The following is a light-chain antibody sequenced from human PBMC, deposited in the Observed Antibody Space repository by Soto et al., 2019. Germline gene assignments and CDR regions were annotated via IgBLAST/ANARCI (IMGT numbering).Light chain of an antibody. Sequence: DIQMTQSPSSLSASVGDSVTLACRASQSINKDLSWYQQKPGKAPQLLIYGASNLHSGVPTRFSGSGAGTYFTLNISSLQHDDFATYYCQQTSSIPATFGRGTKVEV. CDR2: GAS. CDR1: QSINKD. V-gene: IGKV1-39*01. CDR3: QQTSSIPAT. J-gene: IGKJ1*01.